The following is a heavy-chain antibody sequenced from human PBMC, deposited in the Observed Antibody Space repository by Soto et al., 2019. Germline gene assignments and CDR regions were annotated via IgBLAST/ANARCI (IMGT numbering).Heavy chain of an antibody. CDR3: ARHNRYSSTWFEGWFDP. CDR1: GCSFTNYW. V-gene: IGHV5-51*01. D-gene: IGHD6-13*01. CDR2: IHPGDSDT. J-gene: IGHJ5*02. Sequence: GEFLKISCQGSGCSFTNYWVGWVRQIPGRGLEWMGIIHPGDSDTRYSPFFQGQVTISADKSISTAYLQWSSLKASDTAMYYCARHNRYSSTWFEGWFDPWGQGTLVTVSS.